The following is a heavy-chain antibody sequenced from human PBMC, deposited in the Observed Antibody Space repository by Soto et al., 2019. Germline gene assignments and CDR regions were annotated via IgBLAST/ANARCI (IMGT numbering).Heavy chain of an antibody. CDR2: IKSKSHGRTT. V-gene: IGHV3-15*01. D-gene: IGHD2-15*01. CDR1: GFTFTNAW. J-gene: IGHJ3*02. CDR3: ATEVCTGCGCDFRNAFDI. Sequence: EVQLVESGGGLVKPGGSLRLSCAASGFTFTNAWMSWVRRAPGKGLEWVGHIKSKSHGRTTDYAAPVKGRFTISRDDSTHTLYLQMDSLKTDDTAVYYCATEVCTGCGCDFRNAFDIWGQGAMVTVSS.